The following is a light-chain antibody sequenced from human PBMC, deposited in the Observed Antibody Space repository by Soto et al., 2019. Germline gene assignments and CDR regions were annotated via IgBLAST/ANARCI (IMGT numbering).Light chain of an antibody. CDR2: SAS. CDR3: QQHDKLPPA. CDR1: QSLRSN. J-gene: IGKJ1*01. Sequence: EIVMTQSPVTLSVSPGETVTLSCRASQSLRSNLAWYQKKPGQTPRLLIYSASIRAAATPAMFSGSGAGTNFSLTISSLQSEDFAVYYCQQHDKLPPAFGQGTKVDLK. V-gene: IGKV3-15*01.